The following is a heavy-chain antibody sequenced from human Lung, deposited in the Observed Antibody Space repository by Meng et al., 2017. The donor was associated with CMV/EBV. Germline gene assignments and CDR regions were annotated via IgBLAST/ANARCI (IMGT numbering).Heavy chain of an antibody. CDR1: GGSINSYY. V-gene: IGHV4-59*01. Sequence: VQLREPGPGLVQPSETLSLTCTVSGGSINSYYWSWIRQPPGQGLEWLGYFYYRGNSNYNPSLKSRVTISVDTSKNLFSLNLTSVTAADAALYYCARGSYLAVEGWGLGTLVTVSS. J-gene: IGHJ4*02. CDR2: FYYRGNS. D-gene: IGHD2-21*01. CDR3: ARGSYLAVEG.